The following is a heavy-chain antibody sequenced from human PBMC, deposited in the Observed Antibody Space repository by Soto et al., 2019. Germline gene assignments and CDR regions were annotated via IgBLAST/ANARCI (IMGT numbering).Heavy chain of an antibody. CDR1: GFTFSSYW. V-gene: IGHV3-74*01. J-gene: IGHJ4*02. CDR3: ATEHRYDSSGYYYDGFDY. CDR2: INGDGSSP. Sequence: GGSLRLSCAASGFTFSSYWMHWVRQVPGRGLVWVSRINGDGSSPSYADSVKGRFTISRDNAKNTMSLQMNSLRAEDTAVYYCATEHRYDSSGYYYDGFDYWGQGTLVTVSS. D-gene: IGHD3-22*01.